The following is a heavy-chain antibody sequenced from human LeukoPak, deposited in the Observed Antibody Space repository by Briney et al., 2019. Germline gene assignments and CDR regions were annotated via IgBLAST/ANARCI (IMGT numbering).Heavy chain of an antibody. CDR1: GFTFSSYE. CDR3: ARELAYGSDGPNWFDP. Sequence: GGSLRLSCAASGFTFSSYEMNWVRQAPGKGLEWVSYISSSGSTIYYADSVKGRFTISRDNAKNSLYLQMNSLRAEDTAVYYCARELAYGSDGPNWFDPWGQGTLVTVSS. J-gene: IGHJ5*02. CDR2: ISSSGSTI. V-gene: IGHV3-48*03. D-gene: IGHD4-17*01.